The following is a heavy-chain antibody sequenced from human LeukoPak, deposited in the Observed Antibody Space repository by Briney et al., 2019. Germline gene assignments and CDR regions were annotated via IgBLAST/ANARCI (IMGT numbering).Heavy chain of an antibody. CDR1: GFTFSSYE. D-gene: IGHD1-7*01. CDR3: AKGPYNWNYGAFDY. CDR2: ISGGGGST. V-gene: IGHV3-23*01. Sequence: GGSLRLSCAASGFTFSSYEMNWVRQAPGKGLECVSGISGGGGSTSYADSVKGRFTISRDNSKNTVYLQMNSLRAEDTAVYYCAKGPYNWNYGAFDYWGQGTLVTVSS. J-gene: IGHJ4*02.